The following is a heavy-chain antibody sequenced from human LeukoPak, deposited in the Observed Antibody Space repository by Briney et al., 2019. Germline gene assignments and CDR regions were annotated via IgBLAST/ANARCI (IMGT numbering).Heavy chain of an antibody. J-gene: IGHJ6*03. CDR1: GFTFDDYG. CDR2: INWNGGST. D-gene: IGHD4-17*01. Sequence: PGGSLRLSCAASGFTFDDYGMSWVRQAPGKGLEWVSGINWNGGSTGYANSVKGRFTISRDNAKNSLYLQMNSLRAEDTALYYCARADYGDDNYYYYMDVWGKGTTVTVSS. V-gene: IGHV3-20*04. CDR3: ARADYGDDNYYYYMDV.